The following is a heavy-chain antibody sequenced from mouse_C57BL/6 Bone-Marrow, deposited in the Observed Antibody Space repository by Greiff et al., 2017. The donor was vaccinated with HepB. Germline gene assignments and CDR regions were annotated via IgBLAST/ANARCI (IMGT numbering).Heavy chain of an antibody. CDR3: ARGDYYGSSYGYFDV. D-gene: IGHD1-1*01. CDR1: GFSLTSYG. CDR2: IWSGGST. J-gene: IGHJ1*03. V-gene: IGHV2-2*01. Sequence: QVQLQQPGPGLVQPSQSLSITCTVSGFSLTSYGVHWVRQSPGKGLEWLGVIWSGGSTDYNAAFISRLSISKDNSKSQVFFKMNSLQADDTAIYYCARGDYYGSSYGYFDVWGTGTTVTVSS.